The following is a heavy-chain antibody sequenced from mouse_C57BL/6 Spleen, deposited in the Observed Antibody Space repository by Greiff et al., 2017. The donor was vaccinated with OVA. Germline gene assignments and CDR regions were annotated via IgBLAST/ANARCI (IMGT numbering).Heavy chain of an antibody. J-gene: IGHJ2*01. CDR3: ARGGYGNYPFDY. Sequence: VQLQQSGAELVKPGASVKISCKASGYAFSSYWMNWVKQRPGKGLEWIGQIYPGDGDTNYNGKVKGKATLTADKSSSTAYMQLSSLTSEDSAVYFCARGGYGNYPFDYWGQGTTLTVSS. CDR1: GYAFSSYW. V-gene: IGHV1-80*01. CDR2: IYPGDGDT. D-gene: IGHD2-10*02.